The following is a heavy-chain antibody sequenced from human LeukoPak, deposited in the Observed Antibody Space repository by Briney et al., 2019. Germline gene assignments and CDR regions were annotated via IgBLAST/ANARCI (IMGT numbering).Heavy chain of an antibody. CDR1: GFTFSNSG. CDR3: AKDNPIEEVPGLGPGQ. Sequence: SGGSLRLSCVASGFTFSNSGMHWVRQAPGKGLEWVAFIRSDGSNNFYGESVKGRFTISRDNSKNTLFLQMNSLRAEDTAVYYCAKDNPIEEVPGLGPGQWGQGTLVTVSS. V-gene: IGHV3-30*02. D-gene: IGHD1-14*01. J-gene: IGHJ4*02. CDR2: IRSDGSNN.